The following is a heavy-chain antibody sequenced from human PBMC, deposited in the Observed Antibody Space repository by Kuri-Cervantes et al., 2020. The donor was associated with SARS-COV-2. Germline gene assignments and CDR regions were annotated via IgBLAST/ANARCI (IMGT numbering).Heavy chain of an antibody. CDR2: IYYSGST. J-gene: IGHJ4*02. V-gene: IGHV4-59*12. Sequence: SETLSLTCTVSGGSISSYYWSWIRQPPGKGLEGIGYIYYSGSTNYNPSLKSRVTISVDTSKNQFSLKLSSVTAADTAVYYCARRHGYCSSTSCPSYYFDYWGQGTLVTVSS. CDR3: ARRHGYCSSTSCPSYYFDY. D-gene: IGHD2-2*03. CDR1: GGSISSYY.